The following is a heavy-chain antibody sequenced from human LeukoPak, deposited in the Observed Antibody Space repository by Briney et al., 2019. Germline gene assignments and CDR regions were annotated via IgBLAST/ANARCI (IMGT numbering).Heavy chain of an antibody. D-gene: IGHD6-13*01. CDR2: VHYSGST. CDR1: GGSISSSSYF. CDR3: AREVHSSSWPYYYYYMDV. Sequence: NPSETLSLTCSVSGGSISSSSYFWGWIRQPPGKGLEWIASVHYSGSTYYNPSLKSRLTISVDTSKNQFSLKLSSVTAADTAVYYCAREVHSSSWPYYYYYMDVWGKGTTVTVSS. J-gene: IGHJ6*03. V-gene: IGHV4-39*07.